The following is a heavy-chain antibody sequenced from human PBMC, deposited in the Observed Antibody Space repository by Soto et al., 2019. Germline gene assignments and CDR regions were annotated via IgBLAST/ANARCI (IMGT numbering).Heavy chain of an antibody. D-gene: IGHD3-22*01. Sequence: SETLSLTCAVSGYSISSGYYWGWIRQPPGKGLEWIGSIYHSGSTYYNPSLKSRVTISVDTSKNQFSLKLSSVTAADTAVYYCARQYYYDSSGYGNNWFDPWGQGTLVTVSS. CDR1: GYSISSGYY. CDR2: IYHSGST. CDR3: ARQYYYDSSGYGNNWFDP. V-gene: IGHV4-38-2*01. J-gene: IGHJ5*02.